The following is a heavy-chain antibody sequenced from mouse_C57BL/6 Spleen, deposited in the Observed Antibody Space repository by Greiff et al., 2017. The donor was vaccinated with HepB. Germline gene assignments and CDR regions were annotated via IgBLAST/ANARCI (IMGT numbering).Heavy chain of an antibody. CDR3: ARGSNDGYPVAY. CDR2: IYPGDGDT. D-gene: IGHD2-3*01. J-gene: IGHJ3*01. Sequence: VQVVESGPELVKPGASVKISCKASGYAFSSSWMNWVKQRPGKGLEWIGRIYPGDGDTNYNGKFKGKATLTADKSSSTAYMQLSSLTSEDSAVYFCARGSNDGYPVAYWGQGTLVTVSA. V-gene: IGHV1-82*01. CDR1: GYAFSSSW.